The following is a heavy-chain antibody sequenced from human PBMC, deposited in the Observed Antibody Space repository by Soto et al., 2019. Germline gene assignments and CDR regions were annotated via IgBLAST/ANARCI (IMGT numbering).Heavy chain of an antibody. CDR3: ARGYPPKDQRANLPGVH. J-gene: IGHJ4*02. CDR2: INPSGGST. Sequence: ASVKVSCKASGYTFTSYYMHWVRQAPGQGLEWMGIINPSGGSTDYAQKFQGRFTMTRDTSTSRDYMELSSRRCEDTAVYYCARGYPPKDQRANLPGVHWGQRTLVTVSS. V-gene: IGHV1-46*03. CDR1: GYTFTSYY. D-gene: IGHD2-15*01.